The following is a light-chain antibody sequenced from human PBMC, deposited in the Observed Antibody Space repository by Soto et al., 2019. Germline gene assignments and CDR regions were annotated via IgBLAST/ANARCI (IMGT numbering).Light chain of an antibody. CDR1: QSISSW. CDR3: QQYNSYSKT. J-gene: IGKJ1*01. V-gene: IGKV1-5*03. CDR2: KAS. Sequence: DIQMTQSPSTLSASVGDRVTMTCRASQSISSWLAWYQQKPGKAPKLLIYKASSLESGVPSRFSGSGSGTEFTLTISSLQPDDFATYYCQQYNSYSKTLGQGTKVDIK.